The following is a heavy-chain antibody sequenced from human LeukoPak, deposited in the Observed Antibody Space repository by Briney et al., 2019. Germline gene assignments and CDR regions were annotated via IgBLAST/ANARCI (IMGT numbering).Heavy chain of an antibody. CDR2: IYHSGTT. V-gene: IGHV4-30-2*01. J-gene: IGHJ4*02. Sequence: SETLSLTCTVSGGSISSSSYYWGWLRQPPGKGLEWIGYIYHSGTTYYNPSLKSRVTISVDRSKNQFSLKLSSVTAADTAVYFCARVREAETNPCPDYWGQGTLVTVSS. CDR3: ARVREAETNPCPDY. D-gene: IGHD1-14*01. CDR1: GGSISSSSYY.